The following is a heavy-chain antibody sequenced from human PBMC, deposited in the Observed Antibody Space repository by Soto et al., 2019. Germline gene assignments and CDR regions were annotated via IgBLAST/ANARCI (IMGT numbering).Heavy chain of an antibody. CDR3: ARNMDYYYGRGSGNGHGV. J-gene: IGHJ6*02. Sequence: QVQLVQSGAEVKEPGDSVRVSCEASGYTFTADYIHWVRQAPGQGLEWMGWINPKFGDTTYAQDFQGRVSMTRDMSISTVYMELSSLTSDDTAIYYCARNMDYYYGRGSGNGHGVWGQGTTVTVFS. CDR2: INPKFGDT. CDR1: GYTFTADY. V-gene: IGHV1-2*02. D-gene: IGHD3-10*02.